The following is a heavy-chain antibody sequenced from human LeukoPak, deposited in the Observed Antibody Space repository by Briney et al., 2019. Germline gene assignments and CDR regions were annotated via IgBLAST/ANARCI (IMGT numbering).Heavy chain of an antibody. CDR3: ARSLSGLDSGDR. V-gene: IGHV4-59*02. J-gene: IGHJ5*02. CDR1: GDSVSSNH. D-gene: IGHD5-12*01. Sequence: SETLSLTCTVFGDSVSSNHWSWIRQPPGKGLEWIGTFYSDGSTNYNPSLKSRLTISVDTSKNQFSLKLSSVTAADTAVYYCARSLSGLDSGDRWGQGTLVTVSS. CDR2: FYSDGST.